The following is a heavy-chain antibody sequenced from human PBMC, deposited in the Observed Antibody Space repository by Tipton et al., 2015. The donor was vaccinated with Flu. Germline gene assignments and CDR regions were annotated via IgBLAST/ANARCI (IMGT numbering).Heavy chain of an antibody. CDR3: ARGGGSPSY. CDR1: GGSMSSFY. CDR2: MYVSGST. V-gene: IGHV4-4*07. J-gene: IGHJ4*02. D-gene: IGHD2-15*01. Sequence: TLSLTCTVSGGSMSSFYWTWIRQPAGKGLEWIGRMYVSGSTKYNPSLKSRVTISVDMSKNQFSLKLTSVTAADTAVYYCARGGGSPSYWGQGTLVTVSS.